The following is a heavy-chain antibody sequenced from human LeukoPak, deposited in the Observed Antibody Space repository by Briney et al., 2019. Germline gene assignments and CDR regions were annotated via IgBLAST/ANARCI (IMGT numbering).Heavy chain of an antibody. V-gene: IGHV5-51*01. D-gene: IGHD6-6*01. CDR2: IYPGDSDT. Sequence: GESLKISCKGSGYSFTSYWIGWVRQMPGKGLEWMGIIYPGDSDTRYSPSFQGQVTISADKSISTAYLQWSSLQASATAMYYCSRQTKAFVVRNAFDIWGQRTMVTVSS. CDR3: SRQTKAFVVRNAFDI. J-gene: IGHJ3*02. CDR1: GYSFTSYW.